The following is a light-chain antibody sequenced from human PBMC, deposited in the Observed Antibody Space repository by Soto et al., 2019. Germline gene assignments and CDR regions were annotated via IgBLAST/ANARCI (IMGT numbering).Light chain of an antibody. CDR1: SSNIGAGYD. Sequence: QSVLTQPPSVSGAPGQRVTISCTGSSSNIGAGYDVHWYQQLPGTAPKLLISGNSNRPSGVPDRFSGSKSGTSASLAITGLQAEDDADYYCQSYDSSRSSWVFGGGTKLTVL. V-gene: IGLV1-40*01. CDR3: QSYDSSRSSWV. CDR2: GNS. J-gene: IGLJ3*02.